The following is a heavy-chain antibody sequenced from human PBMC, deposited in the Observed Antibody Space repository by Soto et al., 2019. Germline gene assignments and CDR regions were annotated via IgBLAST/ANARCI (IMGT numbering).Heavy chain of an antibody. Sequence: QVQLQESGPGLVKPSGTLSLTCAVSGGSISSSNWWSWVRQPPGKGLEWIGEIYHSGSTNYNPSLKSRVHISVDQAQNPFSLKLSSVTAADTAVYYCATNTPSYYDFWGCYYTGPWFDPWGQGTLVTVSS. CDR1: GGSISSSNW. CDR2: IYHSGST. D-gene: IGHD3-3*01. J-gene: IGHJ5*02. V-gene: IGHV4-4*02. CDR3: ATNTPSYYDFWGCYYTGPWFDP.